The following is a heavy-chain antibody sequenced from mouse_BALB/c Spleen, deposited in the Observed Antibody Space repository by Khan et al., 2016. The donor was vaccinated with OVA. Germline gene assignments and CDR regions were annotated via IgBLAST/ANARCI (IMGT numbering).Heavy chain of an antibody. J-gene: IGHJ2*01. Sequence: EVQLQESGPGLVKPSQSLSLTCTVTGYSITSGYGWNWIRQFPGNILERMGYIRYSGSTNYNPSLKSRIPITRDTSKNQFFLQLNSVTTEDTSRYNCARTAKIKYRGQGSTLTVT. V-gene: IGHV3-1*02. CDR3: ARTAKIKY. CDR2: IRYSGST. CDR1: GYSITSGYG. D-gene: IGHD1-2*01.